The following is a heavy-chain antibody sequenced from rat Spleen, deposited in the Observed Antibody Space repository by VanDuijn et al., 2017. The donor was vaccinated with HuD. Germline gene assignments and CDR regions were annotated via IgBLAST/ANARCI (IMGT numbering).Heavy chain of an antibody. V-gene: IGHV5-31*01. D-gene: IGHD1-2*01. CDR1: GFTFNNYW. Sequence: EVQLVESGGGLVQPGRSLKLSCVASGFTFNNYWMTWIRQAPKKGLEWVATISYDGSSTYYRDSVKARFTISRDNAKSTLYLQMDSLRSEDTATYYCPRPEGSYIPFDYWGQGVMVTVSS. CDR2: ISYDGSST. J-gene: IGHJ2*01. CDR3: PRPEGSYIPFDY.